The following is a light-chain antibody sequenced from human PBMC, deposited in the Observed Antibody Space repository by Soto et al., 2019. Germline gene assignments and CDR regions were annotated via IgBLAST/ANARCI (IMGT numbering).Light chain of an antibody. V-gene: IGKV3D-15*01. CDR1: QSVSSSY. CDR2: GAS. Sequence: DIVFSQSPGTLSLSPGERVTLSCRASQSVSSSYLTGYQQKPGRAPRLLIYGASTRATGIPARFSGSGSATEFTLTISSLQSEDFAVYYCQHYYNWPRTFGQGTKVDIK. CDR3: QHYYNWPRT. J-gene: IGKJ1*01.